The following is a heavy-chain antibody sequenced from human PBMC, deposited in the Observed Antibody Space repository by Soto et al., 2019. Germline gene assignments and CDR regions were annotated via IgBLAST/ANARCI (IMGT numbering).Heavy chain of an antibody. CDR1: GFTFSSYA. CDR2: ISYDGSNK. J-gene: IGHJ4*02. D-gene: IGHD3-22*01. Sequence: QVQPVESGGGVVQPGRSLRLSCAASGFTFSSYAMHWVRQAPGKGLEWVAVISYDGSNKYYADSVKGRFTISRDNSKNTLYLQMNSLRAEDTAVYYCARVDSSGVEIDYWGQGTLVTVSS. V-gene: IGHV3-30-3*01. CDR3: ARVDSSGVEIDY.